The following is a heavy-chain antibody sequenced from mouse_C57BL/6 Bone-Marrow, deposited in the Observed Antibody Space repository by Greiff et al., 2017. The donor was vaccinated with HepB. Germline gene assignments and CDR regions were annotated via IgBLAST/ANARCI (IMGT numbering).Heavy chain of an antibody. CDR3: ARSPDHYSKGYYAMDY. D-gene: IGHD2-5*01. CDR1: GFSLTSYA. Sequence: VKLVESGPGLVAPSQSLSITCTVSGFSLTSYAISWVRQPPGKGLEWLGVIWTGGGTNYNSALKSRLSISTDNSKSKVFLKMNSLQTDDTARYYCARSPDHYSKGYYAMDYWGQGTSVTVSS. CDR2: IWTGGGT. J-gene: IGHJ4*01. V-gene: IGHV2-9-1*01.